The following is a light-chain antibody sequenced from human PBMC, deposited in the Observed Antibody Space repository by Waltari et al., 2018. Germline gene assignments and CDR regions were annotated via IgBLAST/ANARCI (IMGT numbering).Light chain of an antibody. CDR1: SSDVGGYDF. CDR3: CSSAVTSSSDV. V-gene: IGLV2-11*01. Sequence: QSVLTQPPSVSGSPGHSVTISCTGTSSDVGGYDFVSWYQQDPGKAPKLLIFDVTKRPSGVPSRFSASKSGNTASLTISGLQAEDEADYYCCSSAVTSSSDVFGGGTQVIV. CDR2: DVT. J-gene: IGLJ1*01.